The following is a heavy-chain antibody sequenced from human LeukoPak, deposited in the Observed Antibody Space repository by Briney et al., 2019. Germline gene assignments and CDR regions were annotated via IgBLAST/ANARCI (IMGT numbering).Heavy chain of an antibody. Sequence: GGSLRLSCAASGFTFSSYGMHWVRQAPGKGLEWVAFIRYDGSNKYYADSVKGRFTISRDNSKNTLYLQMNSLRAEDTAVYYCAKPLGGSHSSALSYYYMDVWGKGTTVTVSS. CDR3: AKPLGGSHSSALSYYYMDV. D-gene: IGHD1-26*01. J-gene: IGHJ6*03. V-gene: IGHV3-30*02. CDR1: GFTFSSYG. CDR2: IRYDGSNK.